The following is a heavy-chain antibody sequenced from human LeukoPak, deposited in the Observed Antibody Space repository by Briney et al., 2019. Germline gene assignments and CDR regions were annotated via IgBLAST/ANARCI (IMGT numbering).Heavy chain of an antibody. CDR2: ISYDGSNK. V-gene: IGHV3-30*18. D-gene: IGHD3-22*01. CDR3: AKEHDYYDSSGYYRPMPDY. J-gene: IGHJ4*02. Sequence: PGGSLRLSCAASGFTFSSYGMHWVRQAPRKGLEWVAVISYDGSNKYYADSVKGRFTISRDNSKNTLYLQMNSLRAEDTAVYYCAKEHDYYDSSGYYRPMPDYWGQGTLVTVSS. CDR1: GFTFSSYG.